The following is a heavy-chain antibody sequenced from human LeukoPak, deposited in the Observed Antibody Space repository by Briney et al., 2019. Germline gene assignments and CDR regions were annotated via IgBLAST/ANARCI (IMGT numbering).Heavy chain of an antibody. CDR3: AREQWAEDDALDI. V-gene: IGHV3-33*01. CDR1: GFTLNNYG. D-gene: IGHD2-8*01. Sequence: PGGSLRLSCAASGFTLNNYGIHWVRQAPGKGLEWVAVIWFDGSNAHYLDSVKGRFTISRDNSKNMVYLQMNSLRVEDTAVYYCAREQWAEDDALDIWGLGTMVTVSS. CDR2: IWFDGSNA. J-gene: IGHJ3*02.